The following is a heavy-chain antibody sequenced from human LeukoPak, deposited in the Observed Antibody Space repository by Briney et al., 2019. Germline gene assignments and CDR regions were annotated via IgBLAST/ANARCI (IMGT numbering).Heavy chain of an antibody. D-gene: IGHD3-16*01. CDR2: ISAYNGNT. J-gene: IGHJ3*01. V-gene: IGHV1-69*05. Sequence: EASVKVSCKASGGTFSSYAISWVRQAPGQGLEWLGWISAYNGNTNYAQKFQGRVTITTDESTSTAYMELSSLRSEDTAVYYCARGWEVWAAEVWGQGTMVTVSS. CDR3: ARGWEVWAAEV. CDR1: GGTFSSYA.